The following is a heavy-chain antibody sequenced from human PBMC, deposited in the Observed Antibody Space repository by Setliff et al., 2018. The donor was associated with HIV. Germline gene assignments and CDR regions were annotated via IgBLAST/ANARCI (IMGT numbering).Heavy chain of an antibody. Sequence: PSETLSLTCAVSGYSISSGYYWGWIRQPPGKGLEWVGSIYHSGTTYYNPSLKSRVTTSVDTSKNQFSLRLRSVTAADCARVSCSSWYSIPRYYYYSMDVWGSGTTVTVSS. CDR1: GYSISSGYY. J-gene: IGHJ6*03. V-gene: IGHV4-38-2*01. CDR2: IYHSGTT. D-gene: IGHD6-13*01. CDR3: SSWYSIPRYYYYSMDV.